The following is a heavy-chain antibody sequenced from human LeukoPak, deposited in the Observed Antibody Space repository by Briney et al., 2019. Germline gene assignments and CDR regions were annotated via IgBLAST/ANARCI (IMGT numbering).Heavy chain of an antibody. Sequence: ASVKVSCKASGYTFTSYDINWVRQATGQGLEWMGWMNPNSGNTGYAQKFQGRVTITRNTSISTAYMELSSLRSEDTAVYYCARFETVDRRDDAFDIWGQGTMVTVSS. V-gene: IGHV1-8*03. CDR1: GYTFTSYD. D-gene: IGHD4-23*01. CDR3: ARFETVDRRDDAFDI. J-gene: IGHJ3*02. CDR2: MNPNSGNT.